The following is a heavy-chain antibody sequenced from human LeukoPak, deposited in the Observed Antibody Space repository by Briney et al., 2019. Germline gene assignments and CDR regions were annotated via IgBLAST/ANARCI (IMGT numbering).Heavy chain of an antibody. D-gene: IGHD5-18*01. CDR1: GGSIGTYY. Sequence: PSETLSLTCTVSGGSIGTYYWSWIRQAPGKGLEWIGYPHYSGTTNYNPSLKSRVTMSVDTSKNQFSLKLSSVTAAGTAVYYCARFVPNTEMVTSFDNWGQGTLVTVSS. V-gene: IGHV4-59*01. J-gene: IGHJ4*02. CDR3: ARFVPNTEMVTSFDN. CDR2: PHYSGTT.